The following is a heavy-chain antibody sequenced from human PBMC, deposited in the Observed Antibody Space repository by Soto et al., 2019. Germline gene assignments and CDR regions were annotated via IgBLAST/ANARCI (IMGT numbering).Heavy chain of an antibody. CDR3: AKDEGPVSGLGY. J-gene: IGHJ4*02. Sequence: GGSLRLSCAASGFTFSSYGMHWVRQAPGKGLEWVAVISYDGSNKYYADSVKGRFTISRDNSKNTLYLQMNSLRAEDTAVYYCAKDEGPVSGLGYWGQGTLVTVSS. D-gene: IGHD6-19*01. CDR1: GFTFSSYG. CDR2: ISYDGSNK. V-gene: IGHV3-30*18.